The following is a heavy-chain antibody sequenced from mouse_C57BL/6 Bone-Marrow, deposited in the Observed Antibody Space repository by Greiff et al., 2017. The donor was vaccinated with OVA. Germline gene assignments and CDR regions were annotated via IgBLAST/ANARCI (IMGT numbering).Heavy chain of an antibody. J-gene: IGHJ2*01. CDR3: ARPIITTVVAPFDY. CDR1: GFTFSDYG. V-gene: IGHV5-17*01. Sequence: EVKLVESGGGLVKPGGSLKLSCAASGFTFSDYGMHWVRQAPEKGLEWVAYISSGSSTIYYADTVKGRFTISRDNSKNTLFLQMTSLRSEDTAMYYCARPIITTVVAPFDYWGQGTTLTVSS. D-gene: IGHD1-1*01. CDR2: ISSGSSTI.